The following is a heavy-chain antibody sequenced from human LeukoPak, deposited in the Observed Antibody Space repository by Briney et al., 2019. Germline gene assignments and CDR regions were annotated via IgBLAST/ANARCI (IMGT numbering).Heavy chain of an antibody. V-gene: IGHV3-23*01. CDR3: AKTTIVVVVAATIFDY. CDR2: ISGSGGSA. D-gene: IGHD2-15*01. J-gene: IGHJ4*02. Sequence: GGSLRLSCAASGFTFSSYAMSWVRQAPGKGLEWVSAISGSGGSAYYADSVKGRFTISRDNSKNTLYLQMNSLRAEDTAVYYCAKTTIVVVVAATIFDYWGQGPLVTVSS. CDR1: GFTFSSYA.